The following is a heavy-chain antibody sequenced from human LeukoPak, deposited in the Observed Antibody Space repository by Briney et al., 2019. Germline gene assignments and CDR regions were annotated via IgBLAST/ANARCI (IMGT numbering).Heavy chain of an antibody. D-gene: IGHD6-13*01. J-gene: IGHJ4*02. CDR3: ARRGYSSILRDY. CDR2: ISSSGSTM. Sequence: GGSLRLSCAASRFTFSDYSMNWVRQAPGKGLEWVSSISSSGSTMYYADSVKGRFTISRDNAKNSLYLQMSGLRVEDTAMYHCARRGYSSILRDYWGQGTLVTVSS. CDR1: RFTFSDYS. V-gene: IGHV3-48*01.